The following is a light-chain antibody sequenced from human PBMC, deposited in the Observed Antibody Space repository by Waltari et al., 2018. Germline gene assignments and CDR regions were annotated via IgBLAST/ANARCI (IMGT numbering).Light chain of an antibody. Sequence: QSALTQPASVSGSPGQSVTISCPGTYYAIGNSDLVSWYQQYPGKAPRLIIYEATSRPSWVSNRFSASKSGNTASLTISGLQTEDEAHYYCCSYAGENTMIFGGGTRLTVL. CDR3: CSYAGENTMI. V-gene: IGLV2-23*01. CDR2: EAT. CDR1: YYAIGNSDL. J-gene: IGLJ2*01.